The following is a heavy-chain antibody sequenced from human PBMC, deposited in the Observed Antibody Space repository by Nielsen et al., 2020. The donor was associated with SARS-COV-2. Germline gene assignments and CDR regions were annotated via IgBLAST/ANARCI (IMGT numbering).Heavy chain of an antibody. D-gene: IGHD2-21*02. CDR1: GFTFSSYA. V-gene: IGHV3-23*01. Sequence: GESLKISCAASGFTFSSYAMSWVRQAPGKGLEWVSAISGSGGSTYYADSVKGRFTISRDNSKNTLYLQMNSLRAEDTAVYYCARDPISCGGDCFPDDWGQGTLVTVSS. CDR3: ARDPISCGGDCFPDD. CDR2: ISGSGGST. J-gene: IGHJ4*02.